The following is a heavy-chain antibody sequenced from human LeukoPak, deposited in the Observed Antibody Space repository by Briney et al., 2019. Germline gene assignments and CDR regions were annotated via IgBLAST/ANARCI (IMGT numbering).Heavy chain of an antibody. CDR2: IRSKAYGGTT. CDR1: GFTFGDYA. Sequence: GRSLRLSCTTSGFTFGDYAMSWVRQAPGKGLEWLGFIRSKAYGGTTDYAASVKGRITISRDDSKSILYLQMNGLKTEDTAVYYCTRPVAGYYFEYWGQGTLVTVSS. CDR3: TRPVAGYYFEY. J-gene: IGHJ4*02. D-gene: IGHD6-19*01. V-gene: IGHV3-49*04.